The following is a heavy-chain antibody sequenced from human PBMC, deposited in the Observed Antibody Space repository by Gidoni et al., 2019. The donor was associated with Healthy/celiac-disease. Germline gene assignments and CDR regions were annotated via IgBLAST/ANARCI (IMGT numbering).Heavy chain of an antibody. CDR3: ARDRGYYYGSGSYWY. D-gene: IGHD3-10*01. Sequence: EVQLVESGGGLVQPGGSLRLSCAASGFTFSSYSMNWVRQAPGKGLEWVSYISSSSSTIYYADSVKGRFTISRDNAKNSLYLQMNSLRDEDTAVYYCARDRGYYYGSGSYWYWGQGTLVTVSS. J-gene: IGHJ4*02. CDR2: ISSSSSTI. CDR1: GFTFSSYS. V-gene: IGHV3-48*02.